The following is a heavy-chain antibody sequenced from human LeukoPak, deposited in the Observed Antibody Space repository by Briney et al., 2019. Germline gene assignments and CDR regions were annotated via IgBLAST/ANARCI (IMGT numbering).Heavy chain of an antibody. Sequence: SETLSLTCTVSGGSISSGGYYWSWIRQPPGKGLEWIGYIYHSGSTYYNPSLKGRVTISVDRSKNQFSLKLSSVTAADTAVYYCARGVVVVPAAILTVDAFDIWGQGTMVTVSS. V-gene: IGHV4-30-2*01. CDR2: IYHSGST. CDR1: GGSISSGGYY. J-gene: IGHJ3*02. CDR3: ARGVVVVPAAILTVDAFDI. D-gene: IGHD2-2*02.